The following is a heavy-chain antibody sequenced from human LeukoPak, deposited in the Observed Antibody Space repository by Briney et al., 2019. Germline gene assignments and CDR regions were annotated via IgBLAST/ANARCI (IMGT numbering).Heavy chain of an antibody. V-gene: IGHV1-8*03. CDR2: MNPKSGDT. CDR1: GYSFTNYD. CDR3: ARGIYDSSDFEYFQH. J-gene: IGHJ1*01. D-gene: IGHD3-22*01. Sequence: ASVKVSCKASGYSFTNYDINWVRPATGQGLEWMGWMNPKSGDTGYSQKFQGRVFITRDTSINTAYMELSSLGSDDTAVYYCARGIYDSSDFEYFQHWGQGTLVTVSS.